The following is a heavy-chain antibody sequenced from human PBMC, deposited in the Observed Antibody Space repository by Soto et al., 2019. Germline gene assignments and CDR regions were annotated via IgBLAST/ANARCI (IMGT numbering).Heavy chain of an antibody. D-gene: IGHD3-10*01. V-gene: IGHV3-23*01. Sequence: EVHLLESGGGLVQPGGSLRLSCAASGFTFSNYAMTWVRQAPGKGLEWVSVISGTGGGTNNADSAKGRFTTSRDNSKNMLYLQMNSLRAEDTAVYYCAKRAFYGSGIPNYYGMDVWGQGTAVTVSS. CDR2: ISGTGGGT. CDR1: GFTFSNYA. J-gene: IGHJ6*02. CDR3: AKRAFYGSGIPNYYGMDV.